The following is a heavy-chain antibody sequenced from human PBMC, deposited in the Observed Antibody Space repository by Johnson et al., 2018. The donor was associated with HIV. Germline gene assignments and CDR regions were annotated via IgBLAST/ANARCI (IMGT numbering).Heavy chain of an antibody. D-gene: IGHD6-13*01. CDR2: IAYDGSKK. CDR1: GFTFSSYA. J-gene: IGHJ3*02. CDR3: AKDPIKRQLVRDDAFDI. V-gene: IGHV3-30*18. Sequence: QVQLLESGGGVVQPGKSLRLSCAASGFTFSSYAIHWVRQAPGKGLEWVAIIAYDGSKKYYADSVKGRFTISRDNSKNTLYLQMNSLRAEDTALYYCAKDPIKRQLVRDDAFDIWGQGTMVTVSS.